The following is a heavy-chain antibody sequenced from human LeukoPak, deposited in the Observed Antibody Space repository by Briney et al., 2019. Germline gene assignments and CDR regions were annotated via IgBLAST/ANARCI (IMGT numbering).Heavy chain of an antibody. Sequence: NTSETLSLTCTVSGGSISSYYWSWIRQPAGKGLEWIGRIYTSGSTNYNPSLKSRVTISVDTSKNQFSLKLSSVTAADTAVYYCARHHRYSSFPWYMDVWGKGTTVTVSS. CDR3: ARHHRYSSFPWYMDV. V-gene: IGHV4-4*07. CDR1: GGSISSYY. CDR2: IYTSGST. J-gene: IGHJ6*03. D-gene: IGHD6-13*01.